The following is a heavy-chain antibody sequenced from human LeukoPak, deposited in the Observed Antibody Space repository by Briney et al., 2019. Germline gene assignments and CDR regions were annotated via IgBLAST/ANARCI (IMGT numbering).Heavy chain of an antibody. CDR1: GYTFTSYF. CDR3: ARDLKAVGYFDWLLPHWYFDL. J-gene: IGHJ2*01. D-gene: IGHD3-9*01. Sequence: ASVKVSCKASGYTFTSYFMHWVRQAPGQGLEWMGIINPSGGSTSYAQKFQGRVTMTRDMSTSTVYMELSSLRSEDTAVYYCARDLKAVGYFDWLLPHWYFDLWRRGTLVTVST. V-gene: IGHV1-46*01. CDR2: INPSGGST.